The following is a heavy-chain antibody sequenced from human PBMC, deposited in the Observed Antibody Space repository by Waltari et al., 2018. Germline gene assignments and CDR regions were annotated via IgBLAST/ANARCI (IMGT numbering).Heavy chain of an antibody. V-gene: IGHV3-30*18. CDR3: AKDAFGNTYMDH. D-gene: IGHD3-16*01. CDR1: GFSPSLSG. CDR2: LWFEGGDE. Sequence: QLQLVESGGGVVQPGKSLRLSCSASGFSPSLSGMHWVRQAPGRGLEWVALLWFEGGDEYYADSVRGRFTISRDNSKNLLYLHMDSLRVDDTAVYYCAKDAFGNTYMDHWGQGTLVTVSS. J-gene: IGHJ4*02.